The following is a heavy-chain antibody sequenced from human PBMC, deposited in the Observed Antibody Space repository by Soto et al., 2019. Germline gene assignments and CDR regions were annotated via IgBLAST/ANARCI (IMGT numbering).Heavy chain of an antibody. CDR3: AKGGRQGMVTYDFNY. D-gene: IGHD2-8*01. CDR2: VSHDGRNT. V-gene: IGHV3-30*18. Sequence: VQLVESGGGVVQPGRSRRPSFAASGSTFSDYARHWFGQAPGRGLGWGAVVSHDGRNTHYQDSVKGRFTISRDSSKTTVSMEMTSLRAEDTAVYYWAKGGRQGMVTYDFNYWGQGALVTVSS. J-gene: IGHJ4*02. CDR1: GSTFSDYA.